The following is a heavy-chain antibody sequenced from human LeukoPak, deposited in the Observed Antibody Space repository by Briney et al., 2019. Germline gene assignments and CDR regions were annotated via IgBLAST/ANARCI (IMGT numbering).Heavy chain of an antibody. J-gene: IGHJ4*02. V-gene: IGHV3-23*01. CDR2: ISGSGSST. CDR3: AARHRYSSSWTFDY. Sequence: GGSLRLSCAASGFIFSSHAMSWVRQAPGKGLEWVSAISGSGSSTYYADSVKGHFTISRDNSKNTLFLQMNSLRAEDTAVYYCAARHRYSSSWTFDYWGQGTLVTVSS. D-gene: IGHD6-13*01. CDR1: GFIFSSHA.